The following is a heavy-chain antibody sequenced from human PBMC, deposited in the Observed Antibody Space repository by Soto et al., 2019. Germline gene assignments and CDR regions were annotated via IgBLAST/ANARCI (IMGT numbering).Heavy chain of an antibody. D-gene: IGHD5-12*01. Sequence: ASVKVSCKASGCTFTSYAISWVRQAPGQGLEWMGGIIPIFGTANYAQKFQGRVTITADKSTSTAYMELSSLRSEDTAVYYCARATSGDGYNLGYWGQGTLVTVPS. V-gene: IGHV1-69*06. CDR1: GCTFTSYA. J-gene: IGHJ4*02. CDR2: IIPIFGTA. CDR3: ARATSGDGYNLGY.